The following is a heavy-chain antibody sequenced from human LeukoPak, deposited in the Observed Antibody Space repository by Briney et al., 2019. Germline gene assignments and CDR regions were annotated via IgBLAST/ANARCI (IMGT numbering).Heavy chain of an antibody. Sequence: GASVKVSCKASGYTFTGYYMHWVRQAPGQGLEWMGWINPNSGGTNYAQKFQGRFTMTRDTSISTAYMELSRLRSDDTAVYYCARARPAAISFYTYWGQGTLVTVSS. CDR2: INPNSGGT. J-gene: IGHJ4*02. CDR1: GYTFTGYY. CDR3: ARARPAAISFYTY. V-gene: IGHV1-2*02. D-gene: IGHD2-2*01.